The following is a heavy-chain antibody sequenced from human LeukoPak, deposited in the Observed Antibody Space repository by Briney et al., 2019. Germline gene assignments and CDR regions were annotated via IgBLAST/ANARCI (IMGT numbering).Heavy chain of an antibody. D-gene: IGHD2-21*02. CDR1: GFSLSTSGMR. J-gene: IGHJ4*02. V-gene: IGHV2-70*04. Sequence: SGPALVKPTQTLTLTCTFSGFSLSTSGMRVSWIRQPPGKALEWLARIDWDDDKFYSTSLKSRLTISKDSSKSQVVLTMTNMDPVDTATYYCARTPYCGGDCYVDDWGQGTLVTVSS. CDR2: IDWDDDK. CDR3: ARTPYCGGDCYVDD.